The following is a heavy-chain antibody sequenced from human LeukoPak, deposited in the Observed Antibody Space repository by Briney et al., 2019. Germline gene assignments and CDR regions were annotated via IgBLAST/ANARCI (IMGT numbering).Heavy chain of an antibody. CDR1: GFTFSSYG. V-gene: IGHV3-30*18. Sequence: PGRSLRLSCAASGFTFSSYGMHWVRLAPGKGLEWVAVISYDGSNKYYADSVKGRFTISRDNSKNTLYLQMNSLRAEDTAVYYCAKDSLGAARGYYYYGMDVWGQGTTVTVSS. D-gene: IGHD3-3*01. J-gene: IGHJ6*02. CDR3: AKDSLGAARGYYYYGMDV. CDR2: ISYDGSNK.